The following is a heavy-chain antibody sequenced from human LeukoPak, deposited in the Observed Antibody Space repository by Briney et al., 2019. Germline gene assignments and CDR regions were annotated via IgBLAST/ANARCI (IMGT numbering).Heavy chain of an antibody. J-gene: IGHJ6*02. Sequence: AASVKVSCKASGGTFSSYAISWVRQAPGQGLEWMGWMNPNSGNTGYAQKFQGRVTMTRNTSISTAYMELSSLRSEDTAVYYCARGYSYDYYYYGMDVWGQGTTVTVSS. V-gene: IGHV1-8*02. CDR1: GGTFSSYA. CDR3: ARGYSYDYYYYGMDV. CDR2: MNPNSGNT. D-gene: IGHD5-18*01.